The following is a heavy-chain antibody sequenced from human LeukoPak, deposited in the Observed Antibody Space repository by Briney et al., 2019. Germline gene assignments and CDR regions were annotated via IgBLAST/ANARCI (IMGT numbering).Heavy chain of an antibody. CDR2: IFYGGDI. Sequence: SETLSLTCTVSGDSVASYYWSWIRQPPGKSLEWSGYIFYGGDINYNPSLKSRVTMSVDTSKNQFSLKLSSVTAADTAVYYCARDPAASGAGYWGQGTLVTVSS. V-gene: IGHV4-59*02. CDR3: ARDPAASGAGY. D-gene: IGHD3-10*01. J-gene: IGHJ4*02. CDR1: GDSVASYY.